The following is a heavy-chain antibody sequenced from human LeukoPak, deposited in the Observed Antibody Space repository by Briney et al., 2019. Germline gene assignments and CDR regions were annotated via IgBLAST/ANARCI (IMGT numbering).Heavy chain of an antibody. CDR3: ARADDYYGSGSYYKFTGGY. D-gene: IGHD3-10*01. V-gene: IGHV1-46*01. CDR1: GYTFTSYY. J-gene: IGHJ4*02. CDR2: INLSGGTT. Sequence: ASVKVSCKASGYTFTSYYIHWVRQAPGQGLEWMGIINLSGGTTSYAQNFQGRVTMTRDMSTSTAYMELSSLRSEDTAVYYCARADDYYGSGSYYKFTGGYWGQGTLVTVSS.